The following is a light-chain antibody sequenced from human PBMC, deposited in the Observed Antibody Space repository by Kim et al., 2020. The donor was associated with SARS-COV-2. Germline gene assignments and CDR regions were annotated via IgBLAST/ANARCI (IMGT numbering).Light chain of an antibody. V-gene: IGKV3-11*01. CDR2: DAS. CDR3: QQRSNWPPLT. Sequence: SPGERATLSCRASQSVSSYLAWYQQKPGQAPRLLIYDASNRATGIPARFSGSGSGTDFTLTISSLEPEDFAVYYWQQRSNWPPLTFGGETKVDIK. J-gene: IGKJ4*01. CDR1: QSVSSY.